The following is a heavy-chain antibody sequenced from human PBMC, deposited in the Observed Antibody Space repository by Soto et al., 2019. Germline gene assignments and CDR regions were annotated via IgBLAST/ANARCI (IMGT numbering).Heavy chain of an antibody. Sequence: GESLKISCKGSGYSFTSYWISWVRQMPGKGLEWMGRIDPSDSYTNYSPSFQGHVTISADKSISTAYLQWSSLKASDTAMYYCASAQYSSSSEYYYYYGMEVWGQGTTVTVSS. CDR1: GYSFTSYW. V-gene: IGHV5-10-1*01. CDR3: ASAQYSSSSEYYYYYGMEV. D-gene: IGHD6-6*01. CDR2: IDPSDSYT. J-gene: IGHJ6*02.